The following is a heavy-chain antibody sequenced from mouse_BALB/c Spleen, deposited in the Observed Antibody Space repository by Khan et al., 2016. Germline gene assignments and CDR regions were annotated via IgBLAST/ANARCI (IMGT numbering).Heavy chain of an antibody. CDR2: IDPYFGST. Sequence: VQLQQSGPEVEKPGASVKISCKASGYSFTDYNMNWVKQSNGKSLEWIGNIDPYFGSTSYNQKFKGKATLTVDKSSSTAYMQLKGLTSEDASVYYCAREGGNYVWFAYWGQGTLVTVSA. CDR1: GYSFTDYN. J-gene: IGHJ3*01. D-gene: IGHD2-1*01. CDR3: AREGGNYVWFAY. V-gene: IGHV1-39*01.